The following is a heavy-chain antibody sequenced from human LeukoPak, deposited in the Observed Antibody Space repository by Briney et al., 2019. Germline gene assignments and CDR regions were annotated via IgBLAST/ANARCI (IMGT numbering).Heavy chain of an antibody. CDR3: ARDTISSGWFYDY. V-gene: IGHV3-7*01. CDR2: IKQDGLEK. D-gene: IGHD6-19*01. CDR1: GFTLNSYW. J-gene: IGHJ4*02. Sequence: GGSLRLSCVASGFTLNSYWMNWVRQAPGKGLEWVANIKQDGLEKYYVDSVKGRFTISRDNAKNSLYLQMNSLRAEDTAVYYCARDTISSGWFYDYWGQGTLVTVSS.